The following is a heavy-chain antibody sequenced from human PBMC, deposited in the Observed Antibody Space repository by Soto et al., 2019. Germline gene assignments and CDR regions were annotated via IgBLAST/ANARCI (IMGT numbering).Heavy chain of an antibody. D-gene: IGHD3-22*01. V-gene: IGHV4-59*08. Sequence: SETLSLTCTVSGGSISSNYWSWIRQPPGKGLEWIGYIYYTGTTRYNPSIKSRVTISVDSSKNQFSLNLRSVSAADTAVYYCARLGGYYQSLDSWGQGTLVTVS. CDR1: GGSISSNY. J-gene: IGHJ5*01. CDR3: ARLGGYYQSLDS. CDR2: IYYTGTT.